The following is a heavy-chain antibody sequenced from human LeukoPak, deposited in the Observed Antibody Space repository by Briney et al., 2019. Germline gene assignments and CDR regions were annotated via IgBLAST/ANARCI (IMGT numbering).Heavy chain of an antibody. Sequence: SETLSLTCAVYGGSFRGYYWSWIRQPPGKGLEWIGEIHYTGATNYKPSLKSRVTISGDPSKSQVSLRVSSVTAADTAVYYCARGVPGPYCFDLWGRGTLVTVSS. V-gene: IGHV4-34*01. CDR3: ARGVPGPYCFDL. D-gene: IGHD2-8*02. J-gene: IGHJ2*01. CDR1: GGSFRGYY. CDR2: IHYTGAT.